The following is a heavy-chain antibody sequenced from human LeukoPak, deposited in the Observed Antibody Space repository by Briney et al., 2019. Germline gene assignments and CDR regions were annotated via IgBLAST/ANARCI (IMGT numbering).Heavy chain of an antibody. D-gene: IGHD2-2*01. CDR3: ARDLKDIVVGDAFDI. Sequence: GGSLRLSCAASGFTFSSYSMNWVRQAPGKGLEWVSSISSSSSYIYYADSVKGRFTISRDNSKNTLYLQMNSLRAEDTAVYYCARDLKDIVVGDAFDIWGQGTMVTVSS. V-gene: IGHV3-21*01. CDR2: ISSSSSYI. CDR1: GFTFSSYS. J-gene: IGHJ3*02.